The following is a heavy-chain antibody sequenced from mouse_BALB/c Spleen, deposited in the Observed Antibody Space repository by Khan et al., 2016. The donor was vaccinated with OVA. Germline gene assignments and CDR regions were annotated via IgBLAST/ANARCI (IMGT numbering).Heavy chain of an antibody. CDR2: INTHSGVP. CDR3: ARGGAAYYRNDGGAMEY. J-gene: IGHJ4*01. D-gene: IGHD2-14*01. CDR1: GYTFTTAG. V-gene: IGHV9-4*02. Sequence: LVESGPELKKPGETVRISCKASGYTFTTAGIQWVQKMPGKGLKWIGWINTHSGVPKYAEDFKGRFAFSLDISVNTAYLQITNLTYEDTATFFCARGGAAYYRNDGGAMEYWGQGTSVTVSS.